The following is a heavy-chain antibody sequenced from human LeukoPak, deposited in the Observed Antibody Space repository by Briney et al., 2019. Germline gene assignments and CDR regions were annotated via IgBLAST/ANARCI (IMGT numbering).Heavy chain of an antibody. J-gene: IGHJ4*02. V-gene: IGHV1-69*04. D-gene: IGHD4-23*01. CDR3: ARDWLDYGGGFDY. CDR2: IIPIFGIA. CDR1: GGTFSSYA. Sequence: SVKVSCKASGGTFSSYAISWVRQAPGQGLEWMGRIIPIFGIANYAQKFQGRVTITADKSTSTAYMELSSLRSEDTAVYYCARDWLDYGGGFDYWGQGTLVTVSP.